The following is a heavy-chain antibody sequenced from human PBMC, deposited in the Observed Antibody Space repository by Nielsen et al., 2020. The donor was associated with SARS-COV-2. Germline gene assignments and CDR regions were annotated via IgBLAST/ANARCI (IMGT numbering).Heavy chain of an antibody. CDR3: ARQSHSSGFPMDV. J-gene: IGHJ6*02. Sequence: SVKVSCKASGGTFSSYAISWVRQAPGQGLEWMGRIIPILGMANYAQKFQGRVTITADKSTSTAYMELSSLRSEDTAVYYCARQSHSSGFPMDVWGQGTTVTVSS. V-gene: IGHV1-69*04. CDR2: IIPILGMA. D-gene: IGHD3-22*01. CDR1: GGTFSSYA.